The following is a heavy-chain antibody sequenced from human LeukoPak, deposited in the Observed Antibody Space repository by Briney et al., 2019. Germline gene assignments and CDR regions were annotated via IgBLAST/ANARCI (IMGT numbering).Heavy chain of an antibody. J-gene: IGHJ5*02. CDR2: ISGSGGST. CDR3: AKDLGRFGRPRFDP. V-gene: IGHV3-23*01. CDR1: GFTSTDYY. Sequence: GGSLRLSCAASGFTSTDYYMRCIREAPGEGLGWVSAISGSGGSTYYADSVRGGFTISRDNSKNTMYLQMNSLRAEDTAVYYCAKDLGRFGRPRFDPWGQGTLVTVSS. D-gene: IGHD3-10*01.